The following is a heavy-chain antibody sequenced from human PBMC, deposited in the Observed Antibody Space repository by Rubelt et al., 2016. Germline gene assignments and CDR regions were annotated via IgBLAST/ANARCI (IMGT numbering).Heavy chain of an antibody. CDR1: GYTFTVYR. D-gene: IGHD3-3*01. CDR3: VVSVWDDSHF. J-gene: IGHJ4*02. CDR2: INPQTGDA. V-gene: IGHV1-2*06. Sequence: QVQLVQSGTEVKKPGASVKVSCKTFGYTFTVYRMHWVRQAPGQGLEWVGRINPQTGDADNGQKCQGRVTMTTDTSISTAYMELSSLRLDDTAIYYCVVSVWDDSHFWGQGTLLTVSS.